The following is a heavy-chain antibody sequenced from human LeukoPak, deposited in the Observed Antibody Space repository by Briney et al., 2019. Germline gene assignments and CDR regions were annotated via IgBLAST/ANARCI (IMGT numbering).Heavy chain of an antibody. CDR3: AKEGGGGYNLVY. D-gene: IGHD5-24*01. J-gene: IGHJ4*02. CDR1: GFTFEDFG. CDR2: INWNGVKT. V-gene: IGHV3-20*04. Sequence: GGSLRLSCAASGFTFEDFGMTWVRQVPGKGLEWVSGINWNGVKTHYADSVKGRFTISRDNAKNTLYLQMNSLRAEDTAVYYCAKEGGGGYNLVYWGQGTLVTVSS.